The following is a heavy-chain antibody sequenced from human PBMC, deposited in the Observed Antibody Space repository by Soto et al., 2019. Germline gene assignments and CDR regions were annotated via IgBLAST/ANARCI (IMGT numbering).Heavy chain of an antibody. CDR3: ARKAGAGTKGFDY. Sequence: QVQLVQSGAEVKKPGASVKVSCKASGYTFTTYGISWVRQAPGQGLEWMGWINTYNGNTNYAQQLQGRVTMTTDTATSTAYLERRSLRSDDTAVYYCARKAGAGTKGFDYWGQGTLVTVSS. V-gene: IGHV1-18*01. CDR1: GYTFTTYG. CDR2: INTYNGNT. D-gene: IGHD6-19*01. J-gene: IGHJ4*02.